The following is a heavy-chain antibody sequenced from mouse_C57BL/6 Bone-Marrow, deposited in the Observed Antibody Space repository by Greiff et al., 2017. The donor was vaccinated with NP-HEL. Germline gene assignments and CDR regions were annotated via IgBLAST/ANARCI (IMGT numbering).Heavy chain of an antibody. CDR1: GYTFTGNW. Sequence: QVHVKQSGAELMKPGASVKLSCKATGYTFTGNWIEWVQQRPGHGLEWIGEILPGSGNTYYNERFKGKATFTADTSSNTAYMQLSSLTTEDSAIYYCARDYYGSSYFDYWGQGTTLTVSS. V-gene: IGHV1-9*01. CDR3: ARDYYGSSYFDY. D-gene: IGHD1-1*01. J-gene: IGHJ2*01. CDR2: ILPGSGNT.